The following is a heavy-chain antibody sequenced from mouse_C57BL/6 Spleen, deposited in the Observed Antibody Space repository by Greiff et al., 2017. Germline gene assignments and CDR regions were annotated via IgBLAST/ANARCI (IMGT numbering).Heavy chain of an antibody. D-gene: IGHD2-3*01. CDR2: IYPGSGNT. Sequence: QVQLQQSGPELVKPGASVKISCKASGYSFTSYYIHWVKQRPGQGLEWIGWIYPGSGNTKYNEKFKGKATLTADTSSSTAYMQLSSLTSEDSAVYYCARGGLLRRYWYFDVWGTGTTVTVSS. CDR1: GYSFTSYY. J-gene: IGHJ1*03. CDR3: ARGGLLRRYWYFDV. V-gene: IGHV1-66*01.